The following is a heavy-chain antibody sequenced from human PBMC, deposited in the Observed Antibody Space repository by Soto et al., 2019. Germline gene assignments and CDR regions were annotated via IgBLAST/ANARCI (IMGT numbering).Heavy chain of an antibody. CDR2: ISYDGSNK. Sequence: GGSLRLSCAASGFTFSTYAMHWVRQAPGKGLEWVAVISYDGSNKYYADSVKGRFTISRENSKNTLYLQMNSLRAEDTAVYYCARNYGMDVWGQGTTVTVSS. J-gene: IGHJ6*02. CDR3: ARNYGMDV. V-gene: IGHV3-30-3*01. CDR1: GFTFSTYA.